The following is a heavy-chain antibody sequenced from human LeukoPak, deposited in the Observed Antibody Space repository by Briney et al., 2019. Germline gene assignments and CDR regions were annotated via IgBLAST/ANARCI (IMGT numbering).Heavy chain of an antibody. CDR1: GYTFTGYY. CDR3: ARGKLGATHGEDY. Sequence: ASVKVSCKASGYTFTGYYIHWVRQAPGQGLEWTGWINPNSGGTKYAQKFQGRVTMTLYTSISTAYMELSRLKSDDTAVYYCARGKLGATHGEDYWGQGTLVTVSS. V-gene: IGHV1-2*02. J-gene: IGHJ4*02. CDR2: INPNSGGT. D-gene: IGHD1-26*01.